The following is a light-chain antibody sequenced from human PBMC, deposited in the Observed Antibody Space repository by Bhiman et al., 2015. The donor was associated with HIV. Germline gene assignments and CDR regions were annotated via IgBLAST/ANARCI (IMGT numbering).Light chain of an antibody. CDR1: SSDVGGYNY. J-gene: IGLJ1*01. Sequence: QSALTQPPSASGSPGQSITISCTGTSSDVGGYNYVSWYQQYPGKAPKLMIYDVSKRPSGVSNRFSGSKSGSTASLTISGLQAEDEADYYCSSYTSSNTYVFGTGTKVTVL. CDR2: DVS. CDR3: SSYTSSNTYV. V-gene: IGLV2-14*03.